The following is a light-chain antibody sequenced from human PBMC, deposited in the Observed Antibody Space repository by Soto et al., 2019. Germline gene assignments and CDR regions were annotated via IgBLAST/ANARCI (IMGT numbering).Light chain of an antibody. CDR1: SSDVGGYNY. J-gene: IGLJ1*01. CDR3: SSFTSGSTL. CDR2: EVS. V-gene: IGLV2-14*01. Sequence: QSALTQPASVSGSPGQSITISCTGTSSDVGGYNYVCWYQQHPGKAPKLMIYEVSNRPSGVSNRFSGSKSGNTASLTISGPQAEDEADYYCSSFTSGSTLFGTGTKVTVL.